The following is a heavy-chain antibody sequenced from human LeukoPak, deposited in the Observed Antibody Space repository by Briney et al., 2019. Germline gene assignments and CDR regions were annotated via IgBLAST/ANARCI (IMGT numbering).Heavy chain of an antibody. CDR1: GFTFSSYS. CDR2: ISSSSSYI. Sequence: GGSLRLSCAASGFTFSSYSMNWVRQAPGKGLEWVSSISSSSSYIYYADSVKGRFTISRDNAKNSLYLQMNSLRAEDTAVYYCARGARIAAAGTRVAPLDYWGQGTLVTVSS. V-gene: IGHV3-21*01. J-gene: IGHJ4*02. CDR3: ARGARIAAAGTRVAPLDY. D-gene: IGHD6-13*01.